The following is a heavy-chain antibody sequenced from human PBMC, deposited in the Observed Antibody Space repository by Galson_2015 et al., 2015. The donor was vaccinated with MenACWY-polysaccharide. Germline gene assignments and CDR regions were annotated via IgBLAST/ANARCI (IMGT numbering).Heavy chain of an antibody. J-gene: IGHJ4*02. CDR2: MNPNSGNT. CDR3: ARIIARKYTFADS. D-gene: IGHD2-21*01. CDR1: GYKFTSYD. V-gene: IGHV1-8*01. Sequence: SVKVSCKASGYKFTSYDINWVRQATEQGLEWMGWMNPNSGNTGYAQKFQGRVTMTSNSAMTTTYMELSSLRSEDTAVYYCARIIARKYTFADSWGQGTLVTVSS.